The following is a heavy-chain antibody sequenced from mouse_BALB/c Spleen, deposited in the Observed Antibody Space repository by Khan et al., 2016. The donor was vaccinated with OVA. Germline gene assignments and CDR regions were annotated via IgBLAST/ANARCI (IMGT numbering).Heavy chain of an antibody. CDR2: IDPENGHT. J-gene: IGHJ3*01. CDR1: GFNIRDYY. CDR3: ARRGYGNYWFAY. D-gene: IGHD2-1*01. Sequence: EVELVESGAELVRPGALVKLSCKASGFNIRDYYMHWVKQRPDQGLELIGWIDPENGHTIYDPKFQGKANITADTSSNTAYLQLSSLTSEDTAVYYCARRGYGNYWFAYWGQGTLVTVSA. V-gene: IGHV14-1*02.